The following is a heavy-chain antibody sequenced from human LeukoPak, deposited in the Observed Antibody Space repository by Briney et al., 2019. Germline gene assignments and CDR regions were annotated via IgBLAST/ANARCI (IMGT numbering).Heavy chain of an antibody. CDR3: VKALLSYQALAGGFHY. V-gene: IGHV3-43*01. J-gene: IGHJ4*02. CDR1: GFAFEDYP. CDR2: ISWDGGTT. Sequence: QSGGSLRLSCAASGFAFEDYPMHWVRHAPGKGLEWVSLISWDGGTTYYADSVKGRFTISRDNSKNSLYLQMNSLRTEDTALYYCVKALLSYQALAGGFHYWGQGTLVTVSS. D-gene: IGHD2/OR15-2a*01.